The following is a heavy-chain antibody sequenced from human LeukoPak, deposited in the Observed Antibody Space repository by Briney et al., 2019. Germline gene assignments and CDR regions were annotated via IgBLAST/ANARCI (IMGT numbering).Heavy chain of an antibody. CDR2: IIPIFGTA. J-gene: IGHJ6*03. CDR1: GGTFSSYA. Sequence: GASVKVSCKASGGTFSSYAISWVRQAPGQGLEWMGGIIPIFGTANYAQKFQGRVTITADESTSTAYMELSSLRSEDTAVYYCASTYDFWSGYYTAYYYMDVWGKGTTVTVSS. V-gene: IGHV1-69*13. D-gene: IGHD3-3*01. CDR3: ASTYDFWSGYYTAYYYMDV.